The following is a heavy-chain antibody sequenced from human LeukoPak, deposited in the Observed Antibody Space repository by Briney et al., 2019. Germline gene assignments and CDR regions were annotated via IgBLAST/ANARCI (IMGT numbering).Heavy chain of an antibody. CDR2: VYYGGTT. V-gene: IGHV4-39*01. CDR1: GGSISSSSYY. Sequence: PSETLSLTCTVSGGSISSSSYYWAWIRQPPGKGLEWIGSVYYGGTTYYNPSLNSRVTISVGTSKNQYCLTPRSVTAADPAVSYCARHPDYYDSSGHFYVEAFHIWGQGTMVTVSS. J-gene: IGHJ3*02. D-gene: IGHD3-22*01. CDR3: ARHPDYYDSSGHFYVEAFHI.